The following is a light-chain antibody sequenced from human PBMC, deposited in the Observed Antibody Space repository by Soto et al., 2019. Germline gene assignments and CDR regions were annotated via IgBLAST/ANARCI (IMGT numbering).Light chain of an antibody. CDR3: SSYSISTAYL. CDR2: EVS. J-gene: IGLJ1*01. V-gene: IGLV2-14*01. CDR1: SXDVGGYDY. Sequence: QSALTQPASVSGSPGQSITISCTGTSXDVGGYDYVSWYQLHPGKASKLMVFEVSNRPSGVSYRFSGSKSGNTASLTISGLQAEDEADYFCSSYSISTAYLFGTGTKVTVL.